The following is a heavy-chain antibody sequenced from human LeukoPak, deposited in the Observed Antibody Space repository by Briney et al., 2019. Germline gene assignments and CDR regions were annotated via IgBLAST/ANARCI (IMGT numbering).Heavy chain of an antibody. J-gene: IGHJ5*02. V-gene: IGHV3-74*01. Sequence: GGSLRLSCVASGFTFSNYWMHWVRHPPGKGLVWVSRIYVDGRRTNYADSVKGRFTISRGNAKNTVYLEMNSLSVEDTATYYCIRDFRSADLWGQGTLVIVTS. CDR3: IRDFRSADL. CDR2: IYVDGRRT. CDR1: GFTFSNYW.